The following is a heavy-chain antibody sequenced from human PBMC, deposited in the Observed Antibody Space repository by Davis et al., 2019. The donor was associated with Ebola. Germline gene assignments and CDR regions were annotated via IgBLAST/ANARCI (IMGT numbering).Heavy chain of an antibody. CDR2: ISSSGSTI. Sequence: GESLKIFCAASGFTFSSYEMNWVRQAPGKGLEWVSYISSSGSTIYYADSVKGRFTISRDNAKNSLYLQMNSLRAEDTAVYYCAKGSEGGYYGSESPYYYWGQGTLVTVSS. D-gene: IGHD3-10*01. CDR1: GFTFSSYE. CDR3: AKGSEGGYYGSESPYYY. J-gene: IGHJ4*02. V-gene: IGHV3-48*03.